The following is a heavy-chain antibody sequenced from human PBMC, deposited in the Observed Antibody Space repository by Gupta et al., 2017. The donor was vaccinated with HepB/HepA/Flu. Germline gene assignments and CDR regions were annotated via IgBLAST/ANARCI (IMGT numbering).Heavy chain of an antibody. D-gene: IGHD3-22*01. J-gene: IGHJ4*02. V-gene: IGHV2-70*15. CDR2: IDWDDDN. CDR1: GFSLGTSGMC. Sequence: QVTLRESGPALVKPTQTLTLTCTFSGFSLGTSGMCVSWIRQPPGKALEWLARIDWDDDNYYSTSLKTRLTISKDTSKNQVVLTRTNMDPVDTATYYCARMGSENYYDSSGYYYVGVDYWGQGTLVTVSS. CDR3: ARMGSENYYDSSGYYYVGVDY.